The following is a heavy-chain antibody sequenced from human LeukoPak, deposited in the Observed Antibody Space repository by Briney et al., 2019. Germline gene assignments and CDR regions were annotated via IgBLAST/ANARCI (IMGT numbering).Heavy chain of an antibody. D-gene: IGHD1-7*01. CDR1: GFTFSSYA. J-gene: IGHJ4*02. V-gene: IGHV3-23*01. CDR3: AKGTRDAGYYFDY. CDR2: IRVGGET. Sequence: GGSLKLSCAASGFTFSSYAMSWVRQAPGKGLEWVSAIRVGGETHYADSVKGRFTISRDNSENTLYLQMSGLRAEDTAVYYCAKGTRDAGYYFDYWGQGTLVTVSS.